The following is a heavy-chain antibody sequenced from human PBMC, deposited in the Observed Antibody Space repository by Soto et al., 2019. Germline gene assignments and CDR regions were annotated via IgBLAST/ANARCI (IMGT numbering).Heavy chain of an antibody. Sequence: PGGSLRLSCAASGFTFEDYGMSWVRQLPGKGLQWVAGINWNGRTRDYVDSVRGRFTISRDDAKNSLFLQMNSLRPEDTALYYCAKDMKWGGMTTIHYFDSWGQGTQVTVSS. CDR1: GFTFEDYG. D-gene: IGHD4-17*01. V-gene: IGHV3-20*04. J-gene: IGHJ4*02. CDR2: INWNGRTR. CDR3: AKDMKWGGMTTIHYFDS.